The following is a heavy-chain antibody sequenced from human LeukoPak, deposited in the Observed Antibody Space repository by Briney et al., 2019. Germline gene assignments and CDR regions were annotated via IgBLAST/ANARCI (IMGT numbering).Heavy chain of an antibody. D-gene: IGHD5-18*01. CDR2: IYYSGST. CDR3: ARGAAGYSYG. J-gene: IGHJ4*02. CDR1: GGSIRSSYYY. V-gene: IGHV4-61*05. Sequence: SETLSLTCTVSGGSIRSSYYYWGWIRQPPGKGLEWIGHIYYSGSTNYNPSLKSRVTISIDTSKNQFSLRLSSVTAADTAVYYCARGAAGYSYGWGQGTLVTVSS.